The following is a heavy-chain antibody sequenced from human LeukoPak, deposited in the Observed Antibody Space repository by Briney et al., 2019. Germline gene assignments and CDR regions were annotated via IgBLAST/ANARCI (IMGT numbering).Heavy chain of an antibody. J-gene: IGHJ6*03. CDR1: GGSIGSGSYY. D-gene: IGHD5-24*01. V-gene: IGHV4-61*02. CDR2: IYTSGST. Sequence: SETLSLTCTVSGGSIGSGSYYWSWIRQPAGKGLEWIGRIYTSGSTNYNPSLKSRVTISVDTSKNQFSLKLSSVTAADTAVYYCALEMATRGGYYMDVWGKGTTVTVSS. CDR3: ALEMATRGGYYMDV.